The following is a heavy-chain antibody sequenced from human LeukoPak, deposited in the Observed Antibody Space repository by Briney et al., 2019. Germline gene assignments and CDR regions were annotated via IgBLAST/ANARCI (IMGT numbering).Heavy chain of an antibody. V-gene: IGHV1-18*01. D-gene: IGHD3-3*01. CDR2: ISAYNGNT. CDR1: GYTFTSYG. CDR3: ARDPYYDFWSGYSYYYYGMDV. Sequence: ASVKVSCKASGYTFTSYGISWVRQAPGQGLEWMGWISAYNGNTNYAQKLQGRVTMTTDTSTSTAYMELRSPRSDDTAVYYCARDPYYDFWSGYSYYYYGMDVWGQGTTVTVSS. J-gene: IGHJ6*02.